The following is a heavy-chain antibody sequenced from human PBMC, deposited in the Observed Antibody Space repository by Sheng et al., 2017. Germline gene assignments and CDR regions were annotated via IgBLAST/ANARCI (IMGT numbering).Heavy chain of an antibody. CDR3: ARRPVKWLGGGFYFDY. CDR1: GGSFSGYY. CDR2: INHSGST. J-gene: IGHJ4*02. D-gene: IGHD6-19*01. Sequence: QVQLQQWGAGLLKPSETLSLTCAVYGGSFSGYYWSWIRQPPGKGLEWIGEINHSGSTNYNPSLKSRVTISVDTSKNQFSLKLSSVTAADTAVYYCARRPVKWLGGGFYFDYWGQGTLVTVSS. V-gene: IGHV4-34*01.